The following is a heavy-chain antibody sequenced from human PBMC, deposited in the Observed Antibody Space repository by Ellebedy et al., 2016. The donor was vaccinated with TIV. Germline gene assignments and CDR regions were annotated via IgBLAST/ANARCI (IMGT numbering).Heavy chain of an antibody. V-gene: IGHV3-30*02. CDR3: AKEGEKGDF. J-gene: IGHJ4*02. CDR1: GFTFSNFG. CDR2: IRYDGSNK. Sequence: GESLKISCAASGFTFSNFGMHWVRQAPGKGLEWVAFIRYDGSNKYYADSVEGRFTISRDNSKNTLYLQMNSLRSEDTAVYYCAKEGEKGDFWGQGTLVTVSS.